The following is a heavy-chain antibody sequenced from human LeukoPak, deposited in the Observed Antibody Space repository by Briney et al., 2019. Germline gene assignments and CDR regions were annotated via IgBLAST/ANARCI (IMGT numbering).Heavy chain of an antibody. Sequence: GSLRLSCAASGFTFSSYWMHWVRQAPGKGLVWVSRINSDGSSTSYADSVKGRFTISRDNAKNTLYLQMNSLRAVDTAVYYCAKMRIAVAGTSLHAFDIWGQGTMVTVSS. J-gene: IGHJ3*02. V-gene: IGHV3-74*01. CDR2: INSDGSST. CDR3: AKMRIAVAGTSLHAFDI. D-gene: IGHD6-19*01. CDR1: GFTFSSYW.